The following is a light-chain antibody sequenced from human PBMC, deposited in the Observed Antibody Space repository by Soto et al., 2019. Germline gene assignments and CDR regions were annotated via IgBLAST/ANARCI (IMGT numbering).Light chain of an antibody. V-gene: IGKV3-20*01. CDR1: QSVSSSY. Sequence: EIVLTQSPGTLSLSPGERATLSCRASQSVSSSYLAWYQQKPGQAPRLLISGASSRATGIPDRFSGSGSGTEFTLIISRLEPEDFAVYYCQQYGSSPRTFGQGTKVEIK. CDR3: QQYGSSPRT. J-gene: IGKJ1*01. CDR2: GAS.